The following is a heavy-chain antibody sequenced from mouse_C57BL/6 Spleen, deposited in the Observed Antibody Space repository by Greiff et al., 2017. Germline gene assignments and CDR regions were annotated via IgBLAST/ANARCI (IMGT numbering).Heavy chain of an antibody. J-gene: IGHJ4*01. CDR2: ISYSGST. Sequence: EVKLQESGPGMVKPSQSLSLTCTVTGYSITSGYDWHWIRHFPGNKLEWRGYISYSGSTNYNPSLKSRISITHDTSKNHFFLKFNSVTTEDTATYYCARPYYDGSSHYYAMDYWGQGTSVTVSS. D-gene: IGHD1-1*01. CDR1: GYSITSGYD. CDR3: ARPYYDGSSHYYAMDY. V-gene: IGHV3-1*01.